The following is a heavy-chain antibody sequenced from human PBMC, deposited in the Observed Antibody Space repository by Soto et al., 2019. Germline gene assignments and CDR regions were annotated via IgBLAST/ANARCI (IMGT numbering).Heavy chain of an antibody. CDR2: INQDGSEK. Sequence: EVQLVESGGGLVQPGGSLRLSCAASGFTFSAYWMSWVRQAPGKGLEWVANINQDGSEKKYVDSLKDRFTISRDNARNTVYLQMNSLRAEDTAVYFCARPMLRGEIFDLWGQGTPVTVSS. V-gene: IGHV3-7*05. CDR3: ARPMLRGEIFDL. J-gene: IGHJ4*02. D-gene: IGHD3-10*01. CDR1: GFTFSAYW.